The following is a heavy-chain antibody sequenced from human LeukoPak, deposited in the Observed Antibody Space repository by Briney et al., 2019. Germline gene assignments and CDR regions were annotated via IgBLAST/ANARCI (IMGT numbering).Heavy chain of an antibody. J-gene: IGHJ6*03. CDR1: DYSISSGYY. Sequence: SETLSLTCAVSDYSISSGYYWGWIRPPPGKGLEWIGMIYHSGSTYYNPSLKSRVTISVDTSKNQFSLNLSSVTAADTAVYYCARVGAQLAYYYYYYMDVWGKGTTVTVSS. D-gene: IGHD1-26*01. CDR2: IYHSGST. V-gene: IGHV4-38-2*01. CDR3: ARVGAQLAYYYYYYMDV.